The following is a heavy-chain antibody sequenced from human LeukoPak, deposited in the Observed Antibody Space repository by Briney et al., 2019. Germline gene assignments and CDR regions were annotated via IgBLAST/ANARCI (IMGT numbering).Heavy chain of an antibody. Sequence: GRSLRLSCAASGFTFSSYAMSWVRQAPGKGLEWVSAISGSGGSTYYADSVKGRFTISRDNSKNTLYLQMNSLRAEDTAVYYCAKSRYYYDRVGAFDIWGQGTMVTVSS. V-gene: IGHV3-23*01. CDR3: AKSRYYYDRVGAFDI. D-gene: IGHD3-22*01. J-gene: IGHJ3*02. CDR2: ISGSGGST. CDR1: GFTFSSYA.